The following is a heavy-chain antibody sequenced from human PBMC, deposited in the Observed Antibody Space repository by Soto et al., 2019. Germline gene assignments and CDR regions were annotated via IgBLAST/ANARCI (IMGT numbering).Heavy chain of an antibody. CDR2: IYPGDSDT. CDR3: ARRYDFWSGNYYYGMDV. D-gene: IGHD3-3*01. V-gene: IGHV5-51*01. Sequence: XESLKISCKGSGYSFTSYWIGWVRQMPGKGLEWMGIIYPGDSDTRYSPSFQGQVTISADKSISTAYLQWSSLKASDTAMYYCARRYDFWSGNYYYGMDVWGQGTTVTVSS. J-gene: IGHJ6*02. CDR1: GYSFTSYW.